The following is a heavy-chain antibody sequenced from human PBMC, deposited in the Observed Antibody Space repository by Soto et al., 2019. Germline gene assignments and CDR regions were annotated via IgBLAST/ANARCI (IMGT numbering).Heavy chain of an antibody. V-gene: IGHV4-30-4*01. Sequence: SETLSLTCTVSGGSIRSGDNYWSWIRQTPGKGLEWIGYIYYRGSTYYNQSLKSRVTISVDTSMNQFSLTLTSVTAADTAVYYCARDPARGGGSYLGYFDYWGKGTPVTVSS. CDR2: IYYRGST. J-gene: IGHJ4*02. CDR1: GGSIRSGDNY. CDR3: ARDPARGGGSYLGYFDY. D-gene: IGHD1-26*01.